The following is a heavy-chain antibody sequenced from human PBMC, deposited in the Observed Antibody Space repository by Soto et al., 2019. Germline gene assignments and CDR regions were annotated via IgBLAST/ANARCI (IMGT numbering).Heavy chain of an antibody. Sequence: SETLSLTCAVYGGSFSGYYWSWIRQPPGKGLEWIEEINHSGSTNYNPSLKSRVTISVDTSKNQFSLKLSSVTAADTAVYYCARGARWGFINGVCYIGPNYYYYYGMDVGGQGTTVTVSS. CDR1: GGSFSGYY. J-gene: IGHJ6*02. D-gene: IGHD2-8*01. CDR2: INHSGST. V-gene: IGHV4-34*01. CDR3: ARGARWGFINGVCYIGPNYYYYYGMDV.